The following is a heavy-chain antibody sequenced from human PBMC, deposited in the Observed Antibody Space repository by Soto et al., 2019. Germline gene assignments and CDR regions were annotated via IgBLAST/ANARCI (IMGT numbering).Heavy chain of an antibody. CDR2: VKSKSDGATT. CDR3: TTAAGGMWGADY. D-gene: IGHD1-26*01. CDR1: GFTFSNVW. J-gene: IGHJ4*02. Sequence: GGSLRLSCAASGFTFSNVWMSWVRQAPGKGLEWVGRVKSKSDGATTDYAAPVKGRFTVSRDDSQNTLSLQMDSLKIEDTAVYFCTTAAGGMWGADYWGQGTPVTISS. V-gene: IGHV3-15*01.